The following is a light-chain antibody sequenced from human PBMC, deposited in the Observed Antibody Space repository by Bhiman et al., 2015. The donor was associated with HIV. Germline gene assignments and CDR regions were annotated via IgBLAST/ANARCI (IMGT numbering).Light chain of an antibody. CDR2: EDN. CDR3: QAWDTPNGVV. Sequence: SYELTQPQSVSVSPGQTASITCSGDDLGDKNVCWYQKRPGQSPVLVIYEDNKRPSGIPERFSGSNSGSTATLIISGTQALDEAAYYCQAWDTPNGVVFGGGTKLTVL. CDR1: DLGDKN. J-gene: IGLJ2*01. V-gene: IGLV3-1*01.